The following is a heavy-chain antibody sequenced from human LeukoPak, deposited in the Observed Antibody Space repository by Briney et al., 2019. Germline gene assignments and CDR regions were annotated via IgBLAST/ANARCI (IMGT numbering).Heavy chain of an antibody. CDR1: GFSVSNTY. CDR2: IYSGGNT. J-gene: IGHJ4*02. Sequence: GGSLRLSCAASGFSVSNTYMSWVXQAPGKGLEWVSIIYSGGNTYYADSMKGRFTISRDNSRNTLYLQMNRLRPEDTAVYYCARGTVTAPDYWGQGTLVTVSS. D-gene: IGHD2-21*02. V-gene: IGHV3-53*01. CDR3: ARGTVTAPDY.